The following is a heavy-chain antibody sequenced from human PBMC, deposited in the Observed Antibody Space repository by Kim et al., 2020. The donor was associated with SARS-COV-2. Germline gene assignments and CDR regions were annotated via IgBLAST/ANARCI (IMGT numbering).Heavy chain of an antibody. CDR1: GGTFSSYA. D-gene: IGHD2-21*02. CDR3: ARDRHCGGDCYHRENYWYFDL. CDR2: IIPILGIA. Sequence: SVKVSCKASGGTFSSYAISWVRRAPGQGLEWMGRIIPILGIANYAQKFQGRVTITADKSTSTAYMELSSLRSEDTAVYYCARDRHCGGDCYHRENYWYFDLWGRGTLVTVSS. J-gene: IGHJ2*01. V-gene: IGHV1-69*04.